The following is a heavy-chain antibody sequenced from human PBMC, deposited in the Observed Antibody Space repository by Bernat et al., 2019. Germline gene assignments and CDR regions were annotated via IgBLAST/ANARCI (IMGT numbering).Heavy chain of an antibody. J-gene: IGHJ3*02. V-gene: IGHV3-21*01. CDR2: ISSSSYI. D-gene: IGHD1-26*01. Sequence: EVQLVESGGGLVKPGGSLRLSCAASGFIFSSYSMNWVRQAPGKGLEWVSSISSSSYIYYADSMKGRLTISRDNAKNSLYLQMNSLRAEDTAVYYCARALGVGVTRIGDVFDIWGQGTMVTVSS. CDR1: GFIFSSYS. CDR3: ARALGVGVTRIGDVFDI.